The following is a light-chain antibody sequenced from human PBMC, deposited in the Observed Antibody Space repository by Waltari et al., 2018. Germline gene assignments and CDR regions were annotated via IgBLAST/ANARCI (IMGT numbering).Light chain of an antibody. J-gene: IGKJ5*01. V-gene: IGKV1-39*01. CDR2: AAS. Sequence: DIQMTQSPSSLSASVGDRVTITCRASQPIVRYLNWYQQKPGKAPKLLIYAASTLQRGVPSRFSGSGSGTDFTLAINSVQPDAFATYFCQQTSSAPFTFGRGTRLDFK. CDR3: QQTSSAPFT. CDR1: QPIVRY.